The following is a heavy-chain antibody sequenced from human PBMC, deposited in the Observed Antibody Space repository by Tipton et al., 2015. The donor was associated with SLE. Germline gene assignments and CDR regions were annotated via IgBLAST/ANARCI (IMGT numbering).Heavy chain of an antibody. Sequence: TLSLTCTVSGGSISSSSYYWGWIRQPPGKGLEWIGRIYYSGSTYYNPSLKSRVTISVDTSKNQFSLKLSSVTAADTAVYYCVVAVGQLLLSYWGQGTLVTVSS. D-gene: IGHD2-2*01. CDR2: IYYSGST. CDR1: GGSISSSSYY. CDR3: VVAVGQLLLSY. V-gene: IGHV4-39*01. J-gene: IGHJ4*02.